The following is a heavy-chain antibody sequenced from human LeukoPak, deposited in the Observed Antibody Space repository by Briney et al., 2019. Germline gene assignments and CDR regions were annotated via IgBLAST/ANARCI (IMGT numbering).Heavy chain of an antibody. CDR1: GGSFSGYY. CDR3: ASEDGSSWF. J-gene: IGHJ4*02. Sequence: KPSETLSLTCAVYGGSFSGYYWSWIRQPPGKGLEWIGEINHSGSTNYNPSLKSRVTISVDTSKNQFSLKLSSVTAADTAVYYCASEDGSSWFWGQGTLVTVSS. D-gene: IGHD6-13*01. CDR2: INHSGST. V-gene: IGHV4-34*01.